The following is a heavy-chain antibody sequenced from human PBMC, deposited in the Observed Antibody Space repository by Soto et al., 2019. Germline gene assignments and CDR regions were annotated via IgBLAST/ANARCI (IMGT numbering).Heavy chain of an antibody. CDR2: ISGSGGST. CDR3: AKDQTIFGVVTPYGMDV. Sequence: GGSLRLSCAASGFTFSSYAMSWVRQAPGKGLEWVSVISGSGGSTYYADSVKGRFTISRDNSKNTLYLQMNSLRADDTAVYYCAKDQTIFGVVTPYGMDVWGQGTTVTVSS. D-gene: IGHD3-3*01. V-gene: IGHV3-23*01. J-gene: IGHJ6*02. CDR1: GFTFSSYA.